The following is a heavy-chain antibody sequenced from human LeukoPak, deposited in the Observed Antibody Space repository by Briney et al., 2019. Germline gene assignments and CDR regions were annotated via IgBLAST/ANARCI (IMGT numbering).Heavy chain of an antibody. J-gene: IGHJ4*02. Sequence: ASVKVSCKASGYTFIGYYIHWMRQAPGQGPEWMGWINPNSGDTNYAQKFQGRVTMTRDTSVSTAYMELSSLTSDDTAVYYCARGRIVEGPDYWGQGTLVTVSS. CDR1: GYTFIGYY. CDR3: ARGRIVEGPDY. V-gene: IGHV1-2*02. CDR2: INPNSGDT. D-gene: IGHD1-26*01.